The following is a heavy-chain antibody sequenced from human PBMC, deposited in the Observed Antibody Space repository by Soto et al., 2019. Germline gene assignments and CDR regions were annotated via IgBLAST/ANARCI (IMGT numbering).Heavy chain of an antibody. V-gene: IGHV3-30*18. D-gene: IGHD6-19*01. CDR3: AKGGRQWLVTSDFNY. CDR2: VSHDGRNT. J-gene: IGHJ4*02. Sequence: VQLVESGGGVVQPGRSLRLSCAASGFTFSDYAMHWVRQAPGKGLEWVAVVSHDGRNTHYADSVMGRFTISRDSSKNPVSLEMTSLSAEDTAVYYCAKGGRQWLVTSDFNYWGQGALVTVSS. CDR1: GFTFSDYA.